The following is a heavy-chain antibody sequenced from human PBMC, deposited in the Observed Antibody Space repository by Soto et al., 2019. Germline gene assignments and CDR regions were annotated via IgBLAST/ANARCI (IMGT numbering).Heavy chain of an antibody. J-gene: IGHJ5*02. Sequence: QVQLQESGPGLVKPSETLSLTCTVSGGSVSRGSYYWSWIRQPPGKGLEWIGYIYDSGSTNYTPSLMSRVTISVDASKNQFSRKLSCVTAADTAVYYCARNSYGLVGFDPWGQGPLVTVSS. V-gene: IGHV4-61*01. CDR2: IYDSGST. D-gene: IGHD5-18*01. CDR1: GGSVSRGSYY. CDR3: ARNSYGLVGFDP.